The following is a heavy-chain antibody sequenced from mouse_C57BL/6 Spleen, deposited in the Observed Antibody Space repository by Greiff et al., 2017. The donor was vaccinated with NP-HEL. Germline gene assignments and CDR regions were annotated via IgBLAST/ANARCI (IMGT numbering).Heavy chain of an antibody. CDR1: GFTFSDYG. Sequence: EVQVVESGGGLVKPGGSLKLSCAASGFTFSDYGMHWVRQAPEKGLEWVAYISSGSSTIYYADTVKGRFTISRDNAKNTLFLQMTSLRSEDTAMYYCAKTIYYYGSSHYYAMDYWGQGTSVTVSS. J-gene: IGHJ4*01. CDR3: AKTIYYYGSSHYYAMDY. CDR2: ISSGSSTI. D-gene: IGHD1-1*01. V-gene: IGHV5-17*01.